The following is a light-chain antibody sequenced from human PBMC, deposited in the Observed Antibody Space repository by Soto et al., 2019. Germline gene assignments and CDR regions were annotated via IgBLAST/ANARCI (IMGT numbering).Light chain of an antibody. J-gene: IGLJ1*01. V-gene: IGLV2-14*01. CDR1: SSDVGSYNY. CDR3: SSYTSSSTL. CDR2: EVS. Sequence: QSVLTQPASVSGSPGQSITISCTGTSSDVGSYNYVSWYQQHPGKAPKLMIYEVSDRPSGISSRFSGSKSGNTASLTISGLQTEDEADYYCSSYTSSSTLFGTGTKVDV.